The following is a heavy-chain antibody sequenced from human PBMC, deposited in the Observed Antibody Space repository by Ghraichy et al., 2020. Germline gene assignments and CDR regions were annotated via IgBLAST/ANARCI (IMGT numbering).Heavy chain of an antibody. CDR2: ISGSGGTT. J-gene: IGHJ4*02. CDR3: AKGMVEAAGLFDY. D-gene: IGHD6-13*01. CDR1: GITFSSFD. V-gene: IGHV3-23*01. Sequence: GGSLRLSCAASGITFSSFDMSWVRQVPGKGLEWVSRISGSGGTTYYANSVKGRFTISRDNSKNTLYLQMNSLRAEDTAVYYCAKGMVEAAGLFDYWGQGTLVTVSS.